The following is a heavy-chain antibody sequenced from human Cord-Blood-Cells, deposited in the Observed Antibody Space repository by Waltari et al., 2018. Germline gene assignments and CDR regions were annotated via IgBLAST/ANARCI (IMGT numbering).Heavy chain of an antibody. CDR1: GYTFTGYY. CDR2: INPTRGGT. V-gene: IGHV1-2*02. Sequence: QVQLVQSGAEVKKPGASVKVSCKASGYTFTGYYMHWVRQAPGQGLERMGWINPTRGGTNYAQKFQGRVTMTRDTSISTAYMELSRLRSDDTAVYYCARAPPQLKGKWFDPWGQGTLVTVSS. CDR3: ARAPPQLKGKWFDP. J-gene: IGHJ5*02.